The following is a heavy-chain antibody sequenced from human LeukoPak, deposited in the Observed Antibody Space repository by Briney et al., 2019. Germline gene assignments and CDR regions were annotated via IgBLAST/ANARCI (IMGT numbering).Heavy chain of an antibody. V-gene: IGHV3-21*06. J-gene: IGHJ6*03. CDR3: GRNGGALYLYYSMNV. CDR1: GFTFSDYS. Sequence: PGGSLRLSCAPSGFTFSDYSMSWVRQAPGKGLEWVASISTVSTYTFYGDSVKGRFTISRDNAKNSLYLQISYLTAEDTAVYYCGRNGGALYLYYSMNVWAKGPTVTVSS. CDR2: ISTVSTYT.